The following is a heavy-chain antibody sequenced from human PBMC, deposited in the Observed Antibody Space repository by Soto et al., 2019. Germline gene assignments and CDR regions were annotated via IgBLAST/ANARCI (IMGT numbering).Heavy chain of an antibody. CDR3: ARDREYDSSGYYYGTGYYYYGMDV. Sequence: ASVKVSCKASGGTFSSYAISWVRQAPGQGLEWMGGIIPIFGTANYAQKFQGRVTITADGSTSTAYMELSSLRSEDTAVYYCARDREYDSSGYYYGTGYYYYGMDVWGQGTTVTVSS. CDR2: IIPIFGTA. CDR1: GGTFSSYA. V-gene: IGHV1-69*13. D-gene: IGHD3-22*01. J-gene: IGHJ6*02.